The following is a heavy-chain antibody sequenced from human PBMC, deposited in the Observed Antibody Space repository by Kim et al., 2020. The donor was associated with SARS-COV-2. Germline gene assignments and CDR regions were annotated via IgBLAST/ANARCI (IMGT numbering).Heavy chain of an antibody. V-gene: IGHV3-9*01. CDR3: AKEQSGYSYGFDAFDI. Sequence: SVKGRFAISRDNAKNSLYLQMNSLRAEDTALYYCAKEQSGYSYGFDAFDIWGQGTMVTVSS. D-gene: IGHD5-18*01. J-gene: IGHJ3*02.